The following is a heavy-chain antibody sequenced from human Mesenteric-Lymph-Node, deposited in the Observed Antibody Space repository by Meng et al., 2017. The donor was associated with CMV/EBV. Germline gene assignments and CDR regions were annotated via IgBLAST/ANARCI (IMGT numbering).Heavy chain of an antibody. CDR2: VNAKTGNT. CDR3: ARRYNSGWYEVFDS. D-gene: IGHD6-19*01. Sequence: ASVQVSCKASGYTFTTYDINWVRQAPGQGLEWMGWVNAKTGNTDYARKFQGRVTMTRDTSISTAYMELSSLRSEDTAVYYCARRYNSGWYEVFDSWGQGTLVTVSS. V-gene: IGHV1-8*01. CDR1: GYTFTTYD. J-gene: IGHJ4*02.